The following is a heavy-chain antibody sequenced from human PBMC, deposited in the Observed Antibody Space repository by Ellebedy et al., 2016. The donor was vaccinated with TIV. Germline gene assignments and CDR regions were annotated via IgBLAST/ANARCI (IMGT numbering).Heavy chain of an antibody. J-gene: IGHJ6*02. CDR1: GYTLTELS. Sequence: AASVKVSCKVSGYTLTELSMHWVRQAPGKGLEWLGGFDPEDGETIYAQKFQGRVTMTEETSTDTAYMELSSLRSEDTAVYYCATTSARTIGGTTVTKNYYYGMDVWGQGTTVTVSS. CDR2: FDPEDGET. D-gene: IGHD4-17*01. CDR3: ATTSARTIGGTTVTKNYYYGMDV. V-gene: IGHV1-24*01.